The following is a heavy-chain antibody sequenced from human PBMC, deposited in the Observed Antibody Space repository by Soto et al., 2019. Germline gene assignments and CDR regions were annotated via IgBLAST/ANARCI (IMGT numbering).Heavy chain of an antibody. Sequence: GGSLRLSCAASGFTFDDYAMHWVRQAPGKGLEWVSGISWNSGSIGYADSVKGRFTISRDNAKNSLYLQMNSLRAEDTALYYCTVAEGSGTGYFQHWGQGTLVTVSS. V-gene: IGHV3-9*01. D-gene: IGHD2-15*01. CDR2: ISWNSGSI. CDR1: GFTFDDYA. CDR3: TVAEGSGTGYFQH. J-gene: IGHJ1*01.